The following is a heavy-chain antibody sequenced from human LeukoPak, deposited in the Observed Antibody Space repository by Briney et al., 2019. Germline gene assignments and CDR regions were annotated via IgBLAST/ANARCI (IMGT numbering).Heavy chain of an antibody. J-gene: IGHJ4*02. Sequence: SQTLSLTCAISGDSVSSNSAAWGWIRQSPSRGLEWLGRTYYRSGWYNDYALSVESRITINPDTSKNQVSLQLTSVTPEYTAVYYCSRELAWSPADYWGQGTLVTVSS. CDR1: GDSVSSNSAA. CDR3: SRELAWSPADY. D-gene: IGHD1-1*01. CDR2: TYYRSGWYN. V-gene: IGHV6-1*01.